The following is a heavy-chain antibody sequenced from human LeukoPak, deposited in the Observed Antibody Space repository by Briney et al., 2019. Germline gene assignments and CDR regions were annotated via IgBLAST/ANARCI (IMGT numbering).Heavy chain of an antibody. CDR2: IGSTTTYI. J-gene: IGHJ5*02. V-gene: IGHV3-21*01. CDR1: GFTFSYYT. CDR3: ARDDVAWNDVHWFDP. D-gene: IGHD1-1*01. Sequence: GGSLRLSCAASGFTFSYYTMNWVRQAPGKGLEWVSSIGSTTTYIYYADSVKGRFTISRDNAKNSLYLQMSSLRAEDTAVYYCARDDVAWNDVHWFDPWGQGTLVTVSS.